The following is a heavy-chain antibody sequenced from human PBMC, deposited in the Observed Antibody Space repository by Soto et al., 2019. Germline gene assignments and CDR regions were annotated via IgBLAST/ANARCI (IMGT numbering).Heavy chain of an antibody. V-gene: IGHV4-39*01. D-gene: IGHD1-26*01. CDR1: GGSISSSSYY. Sequence: SETLSLTCTVSGGSISSSSYYWGWIRQPPGKGLEWIGSIYYSGSTYYNPSLKSRVTISVDTSKNQFSLKLSSVTAADTAVYYCARHPYRGWVASYYYGMDVWGQGTTVTVSS. CDR2: IYYSGST. J-gene: IGHJ6*02. CDR3: ARHPYRGWVASYYYGMDV.